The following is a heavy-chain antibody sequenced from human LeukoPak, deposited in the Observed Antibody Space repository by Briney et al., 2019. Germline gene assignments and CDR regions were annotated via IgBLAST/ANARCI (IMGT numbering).Heavy chain of an antibody. CDR2: ISYDGSNK. J-gene: IGHJ6*02. D-gene: IGHD6-19*01. V-gene: IGHV3-30*18. CDR1: RFTFSSYG. Sequence: PGWSLRLSCAASRFTFSSYGMHWVRQAPGKGLEWVAVISYDGSNKYYADSVKGRFTISRDNSKNTLYLQMNSLRAEDTAVYYCAKDLEVIIAVASPTFYYYGMDVWGQGTTVTVSS. CDR3: AKDLEVIIAVASPTFYYYGMDV.